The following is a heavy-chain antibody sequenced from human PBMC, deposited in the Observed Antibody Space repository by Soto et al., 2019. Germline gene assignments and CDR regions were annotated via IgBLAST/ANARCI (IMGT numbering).Heavy chain of an antibody. J-gene: IGHJ6*02. D-gene: IGHD2-2*01. CDR2: INSDGSST. Sequence: GSLRLSCAASGFTFSSYWMHWVRQAPGKGLVWVSRINSDGSSTSYADSVKGRFTISRDNAKNTLYLQMNSLRAEDTAVYYCARGDIVVVPAAILPGGYYYYYGMDVWGQGTTVTVSS. CDR1: GFTFSSYW. V-gene: IGHV3-74*01. CDR3: ARGDIVVVPAAILPGGYYYYYGMDV.